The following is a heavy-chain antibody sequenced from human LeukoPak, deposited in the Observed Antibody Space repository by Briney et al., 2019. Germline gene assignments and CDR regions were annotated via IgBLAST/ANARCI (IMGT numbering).Heavy chain of an antibody. CDR1: GVSFSGYY. CDR2: INHSGST. CDR3: ARGSFLGRGWYTLRFDY. V-gene: IGHV4-34*01. Sequence: SETLSLTCAVYGVSFSGYYWSWIRQPPGKGLEWLGEINHSGSTNYNPSLKSRVTISVDTSKNQFSLKLSSVTAADTAVYYCARGSFLGRGWYTLRFDYWGQGTLVTVSS. J-gene: IGHJ4*02. D-gene: IGHD6-19*01.